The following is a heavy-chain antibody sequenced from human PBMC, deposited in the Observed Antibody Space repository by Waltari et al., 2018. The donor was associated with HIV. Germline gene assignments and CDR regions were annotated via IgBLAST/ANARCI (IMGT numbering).Heavy chain of an antibody. V-gene: IGHV3-48*02. J-gene: IGHJ4*02. D-gene: IGHD6-19*01. CDR1: GFPFSRVS. CDR3: AREDKVAGTPHDY. CDR2: ISSSSSTI. Sequence: EVQLVESGGGLVQPGGSLRLSCAASGFPFSRVSLNWVRQAPGKGLEWGSYISSSSSTIYYADSVKGRFTISRDNAKNSLYLQMNSLRDEDTAVYYCAREDKVAGTPHDYWGQGTLVTVSS.